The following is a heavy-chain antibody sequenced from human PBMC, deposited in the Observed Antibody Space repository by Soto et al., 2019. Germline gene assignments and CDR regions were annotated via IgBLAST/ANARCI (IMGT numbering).Heavy chain of an antibody. V-gene: IGHV3-21*01. CDR1: GFTFSGDA. J-gene: IGHJ6*02. Sequence: GGSLRLSCEASGFTFSGDAMNWVRLAPGKGLEGGASISSTRTYIYYADSMKVRFTIFRDNAKNSLSLQMNSLRVEDTAVYYCARGGKGIQNYSAMDVWGQGTTVTVSS. CDR3: ARGGKGIQNYSAMDV. CDR2: ISSTRTYI.